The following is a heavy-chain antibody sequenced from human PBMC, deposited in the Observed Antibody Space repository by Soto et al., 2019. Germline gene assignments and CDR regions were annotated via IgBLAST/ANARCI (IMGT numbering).Heavy chain of an antibody. D-gene: IGHD6-13*01. CDR3: ARMEQQLGDALDI. Sequence: ASVKVSCKASGYTFTSYDINWVRQATGQGLEWMGWMNPNSGNTGYAQKFQGRVTMTRNTSISTAYTELSSLRSEDTAVYYCARMEQQLGDALDIWGQGTMVTVS. V-gene: IGHV1-8*01. J-gene: IGHJ3*02. CDR1: GYTFTSYD. CDR2: MNPNSGNT.